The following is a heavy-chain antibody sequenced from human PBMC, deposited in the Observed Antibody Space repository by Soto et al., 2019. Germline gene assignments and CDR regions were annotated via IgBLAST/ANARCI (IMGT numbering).Heavy chain of an antibody. D-gene: IGHD7-27*01. CDR2: ISRDGGAI. CDR3: ARDRSWAFDY. J-gene: IGHJ4*02. Sequence: GGSLRLSCPASGFTFIDFSMNWFRQAPGKGLEWLSYISRDGGAIYYADSVKGRFTISRDNAKDSLYLQMNSLRAEDTAVYYCARDRSWAFDYWGQGTLVTVSS. V-gene: IGHV3-48*01. CDR1: GFTFIDFS.